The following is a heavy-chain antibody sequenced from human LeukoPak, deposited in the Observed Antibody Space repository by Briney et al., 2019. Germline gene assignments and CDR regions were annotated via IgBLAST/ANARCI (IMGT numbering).Heavy chain of an antibody. CDR2: IYNSVTT. D-gene: IGHD3-10*01. CDR3: ARGARSSDY. V-gene: IGHV4-59*13. J-gene: IGHJ4*02. Sequence: SETLSLTCTVSGLSISANSWSWIRQPPGKGLEWIGYIYNSVTTNYNPSLTSRVTISVDTSKNQLSLKLSSATAADTAVYYCARGARSSDYWGQGTLVTVSP. CDR1: GLSISANS.